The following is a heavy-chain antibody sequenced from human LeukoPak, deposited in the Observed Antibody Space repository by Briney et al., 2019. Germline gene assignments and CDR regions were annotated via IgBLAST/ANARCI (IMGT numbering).Heavy chain of an antibody. CDR1: GSIFSTYW. Sequence: PGGSLRLSCAASGSIFSTYWMHWVRQAPGKGLVWVSRINSDGSGTSYADSVKGRFTISRDNAKNTLYLRMNSLGAEDTAVYYCARDRGLLFDYWGQGTLVTASS. V-gene: IGHV3-74*01. CDR3: ARDRGLLFDY. J-gene: IGHJ4*02. CDR2: INSDGSGT.